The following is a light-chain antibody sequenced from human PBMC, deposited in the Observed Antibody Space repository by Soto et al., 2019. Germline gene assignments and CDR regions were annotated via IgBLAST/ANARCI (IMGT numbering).Light chain of an antibody. V-gene: IGKV1-5*01. Sequence: DIQMTQSPSTLSASVGDRVTITCRASQSISRWLAWYLQKPGKAPKLLIYDVSSLESGVPSRFSGSGSGTEFTLTISSLQPDDFATYYCQQYNTLWTFGQGTKVDIK. CDR1: QSISRW. J-gene: IGKJ1*01. CDR3: QQYNTLWT. CDR2: DVS.